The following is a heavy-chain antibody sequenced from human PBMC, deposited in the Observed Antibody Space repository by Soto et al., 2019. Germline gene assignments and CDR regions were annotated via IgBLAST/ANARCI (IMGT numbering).Heavy chain of an antibody. CDR3: ARRWVVATTRGADCFDP. Sequence: QVQLQESGPGLVKPSETLSLSCTVSGGSMRSQYWSWIRQPPGKGLERIGYIYYTGNTNSNPSHQSRVTTPLETLKSQYSLKLNSVTAADTAIYSCARRWVVATTRGADCFDPWGQGTLVTVSS. CDR2: IYYTGNT. D-gene: IGHD5-12*01. CDR1: GGSMRSQY. J-gene: IGHJ5*02. V-gene: IGHV4-59*08.